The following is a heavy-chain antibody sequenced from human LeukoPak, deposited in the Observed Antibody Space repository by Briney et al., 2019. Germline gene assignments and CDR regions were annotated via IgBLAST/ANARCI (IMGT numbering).Heavy chain of an antibody. Sequence: GGSLRLSCAASGFTFSSYWMHWVRQAPGKGLVWVSRINSDGSSTSYADSVRGRFTISRDNSKNTLYLQMNSLRAEDTAVYYCAKKSRYWYYYYYMDVWGKGTTVTVSS. D-gene: IGHD2-8*02. CDR1: GFTFSSYW. CDR3: AKKSRYWYYYYYMDV. J-gene: IGHJ6*03. CDR2: INSDGSST. V-gene: IGHV3-74*01.